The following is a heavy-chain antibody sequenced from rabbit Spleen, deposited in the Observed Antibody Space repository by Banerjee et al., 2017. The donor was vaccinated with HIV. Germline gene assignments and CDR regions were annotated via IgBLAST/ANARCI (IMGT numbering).Heavy chain of an antibody. CDR3: ARGSAAMTMVITGYYLNL. J-gene: IGHJ4*01. D-gene: IGHD2-1*01. Sequence: QEQLVEPGGGLVKPGGTLTLTCTVSGFSFRSNWICWVRQAPGKGLEWIACIDTNDGDTDYANWPKGRFTISKTSSTTVTLEMTSLTAADTATYFCARGSAAMTMVITGYYLNLWGPGTLVTVS. V-gene: IGHV1S45*01. CDR1: GFSFRSNW. CDR2: IDTNDGDT.